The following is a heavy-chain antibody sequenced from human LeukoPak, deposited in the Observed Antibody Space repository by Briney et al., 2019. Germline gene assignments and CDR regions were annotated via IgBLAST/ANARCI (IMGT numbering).Heavy chain of an antibody. D-gene: IGHD2-15*01. CDR2: INHSGST. Sequence: SETLSLTCAVYGGSFSGYYWSWIRQPPRKGLEWIGEINHSGSTNYNPSLKSRVTISVDTSKNQFSLKLSSVTAADTAVYYCARDRYCSGGSCYSGGHDYWGQGTLVTVSS. CDR1: GGSFSGYY. CDR3: ARDRYCSGGSCYSGGHDY. V-gene: IGHV4-34*01. J-gene: IGHJ4*02.